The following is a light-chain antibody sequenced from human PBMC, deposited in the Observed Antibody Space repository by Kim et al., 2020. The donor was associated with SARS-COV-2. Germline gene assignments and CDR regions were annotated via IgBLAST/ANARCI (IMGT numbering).Light chain of an antibody. V-gene: IGKV3-20*01. CDR3: QQYGSSPYS. CDR1: ESVSSSY. Sequence: LSPEERATLSCRASESVSSSYLAWYQHQPDQAPRLLIYGASIRATGVPDRFSGSGSGTDFTLTISRLEPEDFAVYYCQQYGSSPYSFGQGTKLEI. CDR2: GAS. J-gene: IGKJ2*03.